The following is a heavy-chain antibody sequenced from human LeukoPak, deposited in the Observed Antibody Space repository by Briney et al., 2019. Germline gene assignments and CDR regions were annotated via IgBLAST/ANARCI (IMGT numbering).Heavy chain of an antibody. J-gene: IGHJ3*02. CDR3: AKELGYYYDSSGYYPSYAFDI. D-gene: IGHD3-22*01. CDR2: ISGSGGST. CDR1: GFTFSSYA. Sequence: PGGSLRLSCAASGFTFSSYAMSWVRQAPGKGLEWVSAISGSGGSTYYADSVKGRFTISRGNSKNTLYLQMNSLRAEDTAVYYCAKELGYYYDSSGYYPSYAFDIWGQGTMVTVSS. V-gene: IGHV3-23*01.